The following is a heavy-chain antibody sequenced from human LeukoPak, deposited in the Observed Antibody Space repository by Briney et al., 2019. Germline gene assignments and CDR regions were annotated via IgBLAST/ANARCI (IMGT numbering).Heavy chain of an antibody. CDR3: ARGLNYGGWFDP. J-gene: IGHJ5*02. CDR2: IYYSGNT. CDR1: GVSISSSNSY. D-gene: IGHD4-11*01. Sequence: SETLSLTCTVSGVSISSSNSYWGWIRQPPGKGLEWIGSIYYSGNTYYNASVKSRVTISIDSSKNQFSLMLSSVTAADTAVYYCARGLNYGGWFDPWGQGTLVTVSS. V-gene: IGHV4-39*01.